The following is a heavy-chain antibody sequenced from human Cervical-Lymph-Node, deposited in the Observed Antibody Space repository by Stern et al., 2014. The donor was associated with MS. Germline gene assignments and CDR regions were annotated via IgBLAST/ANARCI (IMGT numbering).Heavy chain of an antibody. CDR2: ISWSSGTI. Sequence: EVQLVESGGGLVQPGRSLRLSCAASGFTFDDYAMHWVRQAPGKGLEWVSGISWSSGTIGYADSLKGRFTISRDNAKNSLYLQMNSLRAEDTALYYCAKDRGTSLSYSGWYVHWGQGTLVTVSS. J-gene: IGHJ5*02. CDR1: GFTFDDYA. D-gene: IGHD5-12*01. CDR3: AKDRGTSLSYSGWYVH. V-gene: IGHV3-9*01.